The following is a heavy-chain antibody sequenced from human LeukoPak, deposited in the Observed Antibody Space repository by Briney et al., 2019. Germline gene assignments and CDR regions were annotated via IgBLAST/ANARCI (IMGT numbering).Heavy chain of an antibody. CDR2: IDYSGST. J-gene: IGHJ3*02. Sequence: SETLPLTCTVSGGSISRSTYYWGWIRQPPGKGLEWIGSIDYSGSTYYNPSLKSRVTISLDTSKNQFSLKLSSVTAADTAVYYCARIVVVVARIDAFDIWGQGTMVTVSS. V-gene: IGHV4-39*07. CDR1: GGSISRSTYY. CDR3: ARIVVVVARIDAFDI. D-gene: IGHD2-15*01.